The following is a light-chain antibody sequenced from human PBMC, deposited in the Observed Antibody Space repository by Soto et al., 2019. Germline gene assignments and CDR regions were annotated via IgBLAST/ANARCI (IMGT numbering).Light chain of an antibody. J-gene: IGKJ1*01. CDR3: QQANSVPWT. CDR2: ATS. V-gene: IGKV1-12*01. CDR1: HRISSL. Sequence: IQMTQSPSSVSASVGDRVILTCRASHRISSLLAWYHQRPGKAPKLLIHATSTLETGVPSRFSGSGSGRDFTLTISSLQPEDLGTYFCQQANSVPWTFGQGTKVEVK.